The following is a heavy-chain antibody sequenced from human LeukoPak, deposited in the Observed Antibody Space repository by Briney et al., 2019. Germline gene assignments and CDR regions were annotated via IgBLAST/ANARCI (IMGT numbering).Heavy chain of an antibody. CDR2: INSDGSST. D-gene: IGHD6-19*01. J-gene: IGHJ4*02. CDR3: AVGPNSSGPVDY. CDR1: EFTFSSYW. V-gene: IGHV3-74*01. Sequence: GGSLRLSCAASEFTFSSYWMHWVRQAPGKGLVWVSRINSDGSSTSYADSVKGRFTISRDNAKNSLYLQMNSLRAEDTAVYYCAVGPNSSGPVDYWGQGTLVTVSS.